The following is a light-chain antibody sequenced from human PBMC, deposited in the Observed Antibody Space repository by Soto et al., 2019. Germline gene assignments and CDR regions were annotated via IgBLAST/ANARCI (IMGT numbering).Light chain of an antibody. CDR2: GAS. CDR3: QQRSNWPRT. V-gene: IGKV3D-20*02. Sequence: EIVLTQSPGTLSLSPGERATLSCRASQSVSSSYLAWYQQKPGQAPMLLIYGASSRATGIPDRFSGSGSGTDFTLTISRLEPEDFAVYYCQQRSNWPRTFGQGTKVDIK. CDR1: QSVSSSY. J-gene: IGKJ1*01.